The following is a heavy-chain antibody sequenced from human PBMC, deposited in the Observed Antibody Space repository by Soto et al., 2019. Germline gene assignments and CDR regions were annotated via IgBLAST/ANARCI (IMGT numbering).Heavy chain of an antibody. V-gene: IGHV3-7*01. J-gene: IGHJ4*02. D-gene: IGHD2-15*01. Sequence: XGSLKLYCVASGCAVWGDWMSWVRQAPGKGLEWVANIKQDGSKAQYLESVRGRFTISRDNSKSSVYLQMNSLRAEDTALYYCARDFYGGFSYGPGDYWGQGSLVTVSS. CDR3: ARDFYGGFSYGPGDY. CDR2: IKQDGSKA. CDR1: GCAVWGDW.